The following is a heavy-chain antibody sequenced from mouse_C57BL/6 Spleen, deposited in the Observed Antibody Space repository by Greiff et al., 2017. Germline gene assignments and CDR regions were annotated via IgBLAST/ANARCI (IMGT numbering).Heavy chain of an antibody. D-gene: IGHD2-12*01. CDR2: INPNNGGT. V-gene: IGHV1-22*01. CDR3: ARTRRYYFDY. CDR1: GYTFTDYN. J-gene: IGHJ2*01. Sequence: EVKLQESGPELVKPGASVKMSCKASGYTFTDYNMHWVKQSHGKSLEWIGYINPNNGGTSYNQKFKGKATLTVNKSSSTAYMELRSLTSEDSAVYYCARTRRYYFDYWGQGTTLTVSS.